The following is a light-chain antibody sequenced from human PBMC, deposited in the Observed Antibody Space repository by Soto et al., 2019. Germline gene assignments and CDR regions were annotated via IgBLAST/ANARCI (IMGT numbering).Light chain of an antibody. CDR1: QRISSSY. CDR3: LHYGRSPPYT. Sequence: EIVLTQSPGTLSLSPGERATLSCRASQRISSSYLAWYQHKPGQAPRLLLYGASSRATGIPDRFSGSGSGTDFTLTISRLEPDDFAVYYCLHYGRSPPYTFGQGTKLEI. J-gene: IGKJ2*01. CDR2: GAS. V-gene: IGKV3-20*01.